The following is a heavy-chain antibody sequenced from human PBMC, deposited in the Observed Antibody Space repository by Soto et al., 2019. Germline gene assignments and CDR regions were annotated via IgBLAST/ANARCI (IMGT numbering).Heavy chain of an antibody. CDR1: GFTFSSYG. D-gene: IGHD6-13*01. CDR2: ISYDGSNK. V-gene: IGHV3-30*18. J-gene: IGHJ3*02. CDR3: AKLSIAAAGTFHAFDI. Sequence: QVQLVESGGGVVQPGRSLRLSCAASGFTFSSYGMHWVRQAPCKGLEWVAVISYDGSNKYYADSVKGRFTISRDNSKNTLYLQMNSLRAEDTAVYYCAKLSIAAAGTFHAFDIWGQGTMVTVSS.